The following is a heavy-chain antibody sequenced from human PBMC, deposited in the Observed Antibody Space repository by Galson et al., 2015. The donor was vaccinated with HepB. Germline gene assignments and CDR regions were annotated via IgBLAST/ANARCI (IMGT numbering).Heavy chain of an antibody. D-gene: IGHD3-22*01. CDR2: ISSTGSTI. CDR3: ARIRVRDSSGYSGGLDN. Sequence: SLRLSCAASGFTFSSYDMNWVRQAPGKGLEWVSYISSTGSTIYYADSVKGRFTISRDNAKNSLYLQMNSLRAEDTAVYYCARIRVRDSSGYSGGLDNWGQGTLVTVSS. J-gene: IGHJ4*02. V-gene: IGHV3-48*03. CDR1: GFTFSSYD.